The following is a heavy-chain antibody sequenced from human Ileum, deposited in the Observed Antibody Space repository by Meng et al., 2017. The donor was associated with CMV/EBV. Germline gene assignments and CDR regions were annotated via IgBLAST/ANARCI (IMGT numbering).Heavy chain of an antibody. D-gene: IGHD3-10*01. CDR2: ISVYYGDT. J-gene: IGHJ6*02. V-gene: IGHV1-18*01. CDR3: AREGERVGIWFGELFRCGMDV. Sequence: ASVKVSCKASGYTFTTYGISWVRQAPGQGLEWMGWISVYYGDTKYAPKLQGRVTLSTDTSTSTAYMELRSLRSDDTAVYYCAREGERVGIWFGELFRCGMDVWGQGTTVTVSS. CDR1: GYTFTTYG.